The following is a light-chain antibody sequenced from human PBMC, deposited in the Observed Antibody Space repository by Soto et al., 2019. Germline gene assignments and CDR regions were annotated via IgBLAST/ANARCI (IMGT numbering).Light chain of an antibody. CDR1: QSISTY. CDR3: QQRSNWPIT. J-gene: IGKJ5*01. V-gene: IGKV3-11*01. CDR2: DAS. Sequence: EIVLTQSPPTLSLSPGERATLSCRASQSISTYLAWYQQKPGQAPRLLIYDASNRATGIAARFSGSGSGTDFSLIISSLEPEDAAVYYCQQRSNWPITFGQGTRLEIK.